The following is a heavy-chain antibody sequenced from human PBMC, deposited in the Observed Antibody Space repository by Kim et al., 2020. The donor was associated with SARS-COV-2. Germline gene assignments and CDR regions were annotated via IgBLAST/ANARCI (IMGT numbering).Heavy chain of an antibody. CDR2: INAGNGNT. CDR3: ARGGPLIDSSSWYSGY. J-gene: IGHJ4*02. Sequence: ASVKVSCKASGYTFTSYAMHWVRQAPGQRLEWMGWINAGNGNTKYSQKFQGRVTITRDTSASTAYMELSSLRSEDTAVYYCARGGPLIDSSSWYSGYWGQGTLVTVSS. V-gene: IGHV1-3*01. D-gene: IGHD6-13*01. CDR1: GYTFTSYA.